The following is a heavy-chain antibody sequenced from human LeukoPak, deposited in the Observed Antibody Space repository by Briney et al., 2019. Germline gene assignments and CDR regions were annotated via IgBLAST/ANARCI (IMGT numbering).Heavy chain of an antibody. CDR2: ISSSGTLI. CDR1: GFSLSSYA. D-gene: IGHD1-26*01. J-gene: IGHJ4*02. CDR3: ARDGWELLQHYFDY. V-gene: IGHV3-48*03. Sequence: GGSLRLSCTVSGFSLSSYALSWVRRAPGKGLEWVSYISSSGTLIYYADSVKGRFTISRDNAKSSLYLQMNSLRAEDTAVYYCARDGWELLQHYFDYWGQGTLVTVSS.